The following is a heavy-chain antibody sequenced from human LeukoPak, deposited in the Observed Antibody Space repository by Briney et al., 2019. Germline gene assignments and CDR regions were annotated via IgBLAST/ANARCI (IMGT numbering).Heavy chain of an antibody. CDR2: IYYSGST. Sequence: SETLSLTCTVSGGSISSYYWSWIRQPPGKGLEWIGYIYYSGSTNYNPSLKSRVTISVDTSKNQFSLKLSSVTAADTAVYYCARVPGRRYYYYMDVWGKGTTVTISS. D-gene: IGHD3-10*01. J-gene: IGHJ6*03. V-gene: IGHV4-59*01. CDR3: ARVPGRRYYYYMDV. CDR1: GGSISSYY.